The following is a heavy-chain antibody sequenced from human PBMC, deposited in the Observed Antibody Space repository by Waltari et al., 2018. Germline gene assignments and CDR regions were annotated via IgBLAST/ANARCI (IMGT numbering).Heavy chain of an antibody. V-gene: IGHV4-39*01. J-gene: IGHJ3*01. CDR3: ATYIGASLGTAAFDV. CDR2: ISYNGAT. Sequence: QLQLQESGPGLVKPSETLSLTCSGPVVSITTNRHYRGWIRQPPGQGLEWIGTISYNGATYSSPSLRSRVTIFRDTSKNQLSLKLGSVTAADTAFYYCATYIGASLGTAAFDVWGQGTMVTVSS. D-gene: IGHD5-12*01. CDR1: VVSITTNRHY.